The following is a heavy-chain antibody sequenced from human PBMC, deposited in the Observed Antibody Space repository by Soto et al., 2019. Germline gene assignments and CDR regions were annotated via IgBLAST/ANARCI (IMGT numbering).Heavy chain of an antibody. CDR2: INSYATTK. D-gene: IGHD6-19*01. J-gene: IGHJ4*02. V-gene: IGHV3-74*01. CDR1: GFTFRRSW. Sequence: EVQLVESGGGLVQPGGSLRLSCVASGFTFRRSWMHWVRQAPGKGLVWVSRINSYATTKNDAEYAKGRFTIARENAENTLYLQMDSLTAEDTAVYYCARGPTGWYGYDYWGQGTLLTVSS. CDR3: ARGPTGWYGYDY.